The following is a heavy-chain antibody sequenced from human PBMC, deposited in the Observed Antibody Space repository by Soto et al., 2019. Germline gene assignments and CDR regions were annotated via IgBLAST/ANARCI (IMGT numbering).Heavy chain of an antibody. CDR2: IDNDGSNT. CDR3: ARDRPHNWFDP. CDR1: GFTISNYW. J-gene: IGHJ5*02. V-gene: IGHV3-74*01. Sequence: EVPLVESGGGLVQPGGSLRLSCAASGFTISNYWMHWVRQSPGKGLVWVAGIDNDGSNTRYADSVRGRFTISRDNGKNSLYLQMNSLRHEDTAVYYCARDRPHNWFDPWGQGALVTVSS.